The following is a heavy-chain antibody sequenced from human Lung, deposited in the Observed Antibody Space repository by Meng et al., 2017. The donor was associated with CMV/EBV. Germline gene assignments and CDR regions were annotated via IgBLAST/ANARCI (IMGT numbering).Heavy chain of an antibody. V-gene: IGHV3-21*01. D-gene: IGHD1-1*01. CDR1: GFTFSTYR. J-gene: IGHJ5*02. CDR2: ISGNGNYI. CDR3: AGDPAVHVEGRQRAPPKNWFDP. Sequence: GGSXRLXCAASGFTFSTYRMNWVRQTPGKGLEWVSSISGNGNYIYYTASVQGRFTISRDNANNSVYLQMSSLRAEDTAIYYGAGDPAVHVEGRQRAPPKNWFDPWXQGTXVTVAS.